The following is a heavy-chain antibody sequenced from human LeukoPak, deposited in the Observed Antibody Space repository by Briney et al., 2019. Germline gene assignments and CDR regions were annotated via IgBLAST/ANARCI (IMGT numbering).Heavy chain of an antibody. D-gene: IGHD5-12*01. CDR3: ARDSSLDDSGYDSYYYYYMDV. J-gene: IGHJ6*03. CDR2: ISGYNSKP. Sequence: ASVKVSCKTSGYSFTNYGITWVRQAPGQGLEWMGWISGYNSKPFYAQNFQGRVTMTTDTSTSTVYMEVRSLRSDDTAVYYCARDSSLDDSGYDSYYYYYMDVWGKGTTVTVSS. CDR1: GYSFTNYG. V-gene: IGHV1-18*01.